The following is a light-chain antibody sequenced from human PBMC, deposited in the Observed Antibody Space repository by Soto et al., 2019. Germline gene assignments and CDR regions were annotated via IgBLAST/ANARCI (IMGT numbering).Light chain of an antibody. CDR3: SSFTSSTTLV. CDR2: DVS. CDR1: SSDVGSYNY. Sequence: QSALTQPASVSGSPGQSITISCTGTSSDVGSYNYVSWYQQHPGEAPKLMIYDVSNRPSGVSNRFSGSKSGNTASLTISRLQAEDEADYYCSSFTSSTTLVFGAGTKLTVL. V-gene: IGLV2-14*03. J-gene: IGLJ2*01.